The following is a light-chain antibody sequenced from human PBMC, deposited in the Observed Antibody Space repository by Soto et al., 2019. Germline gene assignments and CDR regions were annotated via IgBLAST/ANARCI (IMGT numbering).Light chain of an antibody. CDR1: QSVTSNY. J-gene: IGKJ5*01. CDR2: GAS. CDR3: QHYVSPPIT. V-gene: IGKV3-20*01. Sequence: EIVVTQSPCTLSLSPGERATLSCRASQSVTSNYLAWYQQKPGQAPRLLVYGASSRATGISDRFSGSGSGTDFTLTISRLEPEDFAVYYCQHYVSPPITFAQGTRLE.